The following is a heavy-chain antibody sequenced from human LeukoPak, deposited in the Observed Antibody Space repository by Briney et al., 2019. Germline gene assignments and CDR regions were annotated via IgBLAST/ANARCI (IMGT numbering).Heavy chain of an antibody. CDR1: GGSISSYY. CDR3: ARVNLEYCSSTSWSGCDYMDV. V-gene: IGHV4-59*01. D-gene: IGHD2-2*01. J-gene: IGHJ6*03. Sequence: MPSETLSLTCTVSGGSISSYYWSWIRQPPGKGLEWIGYIYYSGGTNYNPSLKSRVTISVDTSKNQFSLRLSSVTAADTAVYYCARVNLEYCSSTSWSGCDYMDVWGKGTTVTVSS. CDR2: IYYSGGT.